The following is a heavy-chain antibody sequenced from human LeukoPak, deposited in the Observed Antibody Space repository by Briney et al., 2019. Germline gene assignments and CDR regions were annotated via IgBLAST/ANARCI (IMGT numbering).Heavy chain of an antibody. Sequence: PGGSLRLSCAASGFTFDDYAMHWVRQAPGKGLEWVSGISWNSGSIGYADSVKGRFTISRDNAKNSLYLQMNSLRAEDTAVYYCARESEVPAAYNFDYWGQGTLVTVSS. CDR1: GFTFDDYA. V-gene: IGHV3-9*01. CDR3: ARESEVPAAYNFDY. D-gene: IGHD2-2*01. CDR2: ISWNSGSI. J-gene: IGHJ4*02.